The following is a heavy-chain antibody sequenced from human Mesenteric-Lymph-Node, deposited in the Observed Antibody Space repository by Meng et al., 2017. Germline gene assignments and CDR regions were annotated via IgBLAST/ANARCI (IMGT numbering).Heavy chain of an antibody. CDR1: GGTFSSLA. CDR3: ARQKRSAPYFFDY. CDR2: IIPILGIT. Sequence: QVQLVQSGVEVTKPGSSVKVSCEASGGTFSSLAINWVRQAPAQGLEWMGGIIPILGITNYAQKFQGRVTITADKSTSTVHMELSRLTSDDTAVYYCARQKRSAPYFFDYWGQETLVTVSS. V-gene: IGHV1-69*10. J-gene: IGHJ4*02. D-gene: IGHD3-3*01.